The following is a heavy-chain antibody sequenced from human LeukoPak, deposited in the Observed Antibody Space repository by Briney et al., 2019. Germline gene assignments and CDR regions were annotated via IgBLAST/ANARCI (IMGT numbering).Heavy chain of an antibody. V-gene: IGHV3-53*01. CDR1: GITVSSKY. Sequence: QPGGSLRLSCAASGITVSSKYMSWVRQAPGKGLEWVSVMQSGGSTYYADSVKGRFTISRDNSKNTLYLQMNSLRVEDTAVYYCARDGGAGWYFDLWGRGTLVTVSS. D-gene: IGHD3-16*01. CDR3: ARDGGAGWYFDL. CDR2: MQSGGST. J-gene: IGHJ2*01.